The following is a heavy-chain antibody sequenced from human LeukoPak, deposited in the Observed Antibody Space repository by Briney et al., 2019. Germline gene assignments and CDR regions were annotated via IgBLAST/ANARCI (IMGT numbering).Heavy chain of an antibody. D-gene: IGHD3-10*01. CDR2: IYYSGST. CDR3: AGTYYYTSGSYSNFDY. V-gene: IGHV4-39*07. Sequence: SETLSLTCTVSGASISSSSYYWGWIRQPPGKGLEWIGSIYYSGSTYYNPSLKSRVTISVDTSKIQFSLKLSSVTAADTAVYYCAGTYYYTSGSYSNFDYWGQGTLVTVSS. CDR1: GASISSSSYY. J-gene: IGHJ4*02.